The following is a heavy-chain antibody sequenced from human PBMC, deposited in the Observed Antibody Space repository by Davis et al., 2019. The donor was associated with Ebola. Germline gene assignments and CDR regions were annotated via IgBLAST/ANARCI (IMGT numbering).Heavy chain of an antibody. CDR3: AREDIVVVVAATRGNYYYGMDV. CDR2: INPSGGST. D-gene: IGHD2-15*01. Sequence: AASVKVSCKASGYIFTTYYMHWVRQAPGQGLEWMGIINPSGGSTSYAQKFQGRVTMTRDMSTSTVYMELSSLRSEDTAVYYCAREDIVVVVAATRGNYYYGMDVWGKGTTVTVSS. CDR1: GYIFTTYY. J-gene: IGHJ6*04. V-gene: IGHV1-46*01.